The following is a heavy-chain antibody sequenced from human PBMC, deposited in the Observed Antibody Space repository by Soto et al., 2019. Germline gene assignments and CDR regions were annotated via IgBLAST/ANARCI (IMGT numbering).Heavy chain of an antibody. Sequence: GGSLRLSCAASGFTFSSYSMNWVRQAPGKGLEWVSSISSSSSYIYYADSVKGRFTISKANAKNSLYLQMNSLRAEDTAVYYCGRDRRAVAGIFWFDPWGQGTLVTVCS. CDR3: GRDRRAVAGIFWFDP. CDR1: GFTFSSYS. V-gene: IGHV3-21*01. D-gene: IGHD6-19*01. CDR2: ISSSSSYI. J-gene: IGHJ5*02.